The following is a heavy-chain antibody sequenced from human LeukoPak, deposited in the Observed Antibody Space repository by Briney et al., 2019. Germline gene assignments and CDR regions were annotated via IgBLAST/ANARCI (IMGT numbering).Heavy chain of an antibody. J-gene: IGHJ4*02. V-gene: IGHV3-66*02. CDR1: GFTVSSNY. CDR3: ARSPRVGLDY. CDR2: IYSGGST. Sequence: GGPLRLSCAAPGFTVSSNYMSWVRQAPGKGLEWVSVIYSGGSTYYADSVKGRFTISRDNSKNTLYLQMNSLRAEDTAVYYCARSPRVGLDYWGQGTLVTVSS.